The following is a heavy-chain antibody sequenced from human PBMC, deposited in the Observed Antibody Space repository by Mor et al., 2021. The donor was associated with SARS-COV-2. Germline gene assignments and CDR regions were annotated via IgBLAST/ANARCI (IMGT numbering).Heavy chain of an antibody. D-gene: IGHD4-17*01. Sequence: GRFTISRDNSKNTLYLQMNSLRAEDTAVYYCAEDYGGNSEGDAFDIWGQGTMVTVSS. J-gene: IGHJ3*02. V-gene: IGHV3-30*02. CDR3: AEDYGGNSEGDAFDI.